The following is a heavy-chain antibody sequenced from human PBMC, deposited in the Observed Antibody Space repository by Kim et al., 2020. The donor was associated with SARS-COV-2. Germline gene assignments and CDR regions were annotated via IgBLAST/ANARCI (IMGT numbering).Heavy chain of an antibody. V-gene: IGHV4-30-2*04. CDR3: ARGDLAH. CDR2: HSEST. Sequence: HSESTSYNPSLKRRVTISVDTSNNQFSLKLNSVTAADTAVYYCARGDLAHWGQGILVTVSS. J-gene: IGHJ4*02.